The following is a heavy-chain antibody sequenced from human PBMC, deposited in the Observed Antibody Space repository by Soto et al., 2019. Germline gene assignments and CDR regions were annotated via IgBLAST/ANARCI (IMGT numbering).Heavy chain of an antibody. Sequence: ASVKVSCKASGYTFTTYTMHWVRQAPGQRLEWMGWINPGTGNTKSSQNLQGRVTITRDTSASTVNMELSSLTSEDTALYYCARGQGNSGYDPLDFWGLGTLVTVSS. CDR3: ARGQGNSGYDPLDF. CDR2: INPGTGNT. J-gene: IGHJ4*02. D-gene: IGHD5-12*01. V-gene: IGHV1-3*01. CDR1: GYTFTTYT.